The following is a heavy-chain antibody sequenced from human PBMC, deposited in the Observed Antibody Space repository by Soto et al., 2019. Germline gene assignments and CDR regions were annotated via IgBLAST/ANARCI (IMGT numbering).Heavy chain of an antibody. CDR2: ISSSSSYI. CDR1: GFTFSSYS. V-gene: IGHV3-21*01. D-gene: IGHD3-9*01. Sequence: EVQLVESGGGLVKPGGSLRLSCAASGFTFSSYSMNWVRQAPGKGLEWVSSISSSSSYIYYADSVKGRFTISRDNAKKPLYLQMNSLRAEDTAVYYCARDSPYYDILTGYYIYYYYGMDVWGQGTTVTVSS. CDR3: ARDSPYYDILTGYYIYYYYGMDV. J-gene: IGHJ6*02.